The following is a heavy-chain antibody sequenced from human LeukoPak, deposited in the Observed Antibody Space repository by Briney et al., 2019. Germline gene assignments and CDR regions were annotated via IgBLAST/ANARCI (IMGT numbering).Heavy chain of an antibody. Sequence: GESLKISCKGSGYSFTSYWIGWVRQMPGKGLEWMGIIYPGDSDTRYSPSFQGQVTISADKSISTAYLQWSSLKASDTAMYYCARSPRRLRWYQPRGSYYFDYWGQGTLVTVSS. CDR1: GYSFTSYW. CDR3: ARSPRRLRWYQPRGSYYFDY. V-gene: IGHV5-51*01. J-gene: IGHJ4*02. D-gene: IGHD4-23*01. CDR2: IYPGDSDT.